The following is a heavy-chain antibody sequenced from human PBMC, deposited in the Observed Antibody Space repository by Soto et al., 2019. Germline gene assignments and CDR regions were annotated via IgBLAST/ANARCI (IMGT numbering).Heavy chain of an antibody. CDR3: ALTRRTRAFDS. Sequence: SETLCLTCGLSDVSFIDKYWAWLRQPPGKGLEWIAEIHHSGRTNYNPSLKSRVTISVDSSKNQLSLKLSSVAAADTATYYCALTRRTRAFDSWGQGTVVTVSS. D-gene: IGHD3-10*01. V-gene: IGHV4-34*01. J-gene: IGHJ4*02. CDR1: DVSFIDKY. CDR2: IHHSGRT.